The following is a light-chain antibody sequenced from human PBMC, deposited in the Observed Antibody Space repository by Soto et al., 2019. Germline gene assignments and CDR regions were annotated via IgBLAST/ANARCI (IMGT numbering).Light chain of an antibody. CDR1: SGDISDYNY. V-gene: IGLV2-14*03. J-gene: IGLJ1*01. Sequence: QSALTQPASVSGSPGQSITISCTATSGDISDYNYVSWYQQHPGKAPKLMIYDVSNRPSGVSNRFSGSKSGNTASLTISGLQAEDEADYYCISYSSSTTPVVFGPGTKLTVL. CDR2: DVS. CDR3: ISYSSSTTPVV.